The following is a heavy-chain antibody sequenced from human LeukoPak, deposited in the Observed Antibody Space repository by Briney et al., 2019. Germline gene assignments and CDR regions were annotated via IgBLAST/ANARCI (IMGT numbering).Heavy chain of an antibody. Sequence: PGRSLRLSCAASGFTFSSYGMHWVRQAPGKGLEWVAVISYDGSNKYYGDSVKGRFTISRDNSKNTLYLQMNSLRAEDTAVYYCAKDLASGWYSGVDYWGQGTLVTVSS. V-gene: IGHV3-30*18. D-gene: IGHD6-19*01. J-gene: IGHJ4*02. CDR1: GFTFSSYG. CDR2: ISYDGSNK. CDR3: AKDLASGWYSGVDY.